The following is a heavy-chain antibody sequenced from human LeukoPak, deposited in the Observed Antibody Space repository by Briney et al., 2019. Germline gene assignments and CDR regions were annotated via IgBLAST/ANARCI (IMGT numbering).Heavy chain of an antibody. CDR1: GYSFTNNW. J-gene: IGHJ6*03. CDR3: ARHEVDSSGWYDYYYYYMDV. CDR2: IYPDDSDT. Sequence: GESLKISCKGSGYSFTNNWIGWVRQMPGKGLEWMGIIYPDDSDTRYSPSFQGQVTISADKSISTAYLQWSSLKASDTAMYYCARHEVDSSGWYDYYYYYMDVWGKGTTVTVSS. D-gene: IGHD6-19*01. V-gene: IGHV5-51*01.